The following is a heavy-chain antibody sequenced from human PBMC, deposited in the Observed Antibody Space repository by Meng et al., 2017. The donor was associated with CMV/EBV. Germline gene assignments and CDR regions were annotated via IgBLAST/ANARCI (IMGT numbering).Heavy chain of an antibody. Sequence: GGSLRLSCAASGFTFDDYTMHWVRQAPGKGLEWVSLISWDGGSTYYADSVKGRFTISRDNSKNTLYLQMNSLRAEDTAVYYCAKRKGGYSYGDFDYWGQGTLVTVSS. CDR3: AKRKGGYSYGDFDY. CDR1: GFTFDDYT. V-gene: IGHV3-43*01. CDR2: ISWDGGST. J-gene: IGHJ4*02. D-gene: IGHD5-18*01.